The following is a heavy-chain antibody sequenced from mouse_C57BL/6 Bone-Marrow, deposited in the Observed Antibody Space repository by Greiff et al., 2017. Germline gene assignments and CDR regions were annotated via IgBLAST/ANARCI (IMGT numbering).Heavy chain of an antibody. V-gene: IGHV1-54*01. D-gene: IGHD1-1*01. CDR2: INPGSGGT. CDR1: GYAFTNYL. J-gene: IGHJ4*01. CDR3: AREGYYYGSPNYYAMDY. Sequence: QVQLQQSGAELVRPGTSVKVSCKASGYAFTNYLIEWVKQRPGQGLEWIGVINPGSGGTNYNEKFKGKATLTADKSSSTAYMQLSSLTSEDSAVYFCAREGYYYGSPNYYAMDYWGQGTSVTVSS.